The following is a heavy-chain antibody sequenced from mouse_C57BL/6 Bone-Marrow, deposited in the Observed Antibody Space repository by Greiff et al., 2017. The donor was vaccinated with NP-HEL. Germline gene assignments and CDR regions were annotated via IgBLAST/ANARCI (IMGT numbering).Heavy chain of an antibody. CDR2: IDPENGDT. D-gene: IGHD1-1*01. V-gene: IGHV14-4*01. CDR3: TTWGYYYGSSIAY. J-gene: IGHJ3*01. CDR1: GFNIKDDY. Sequence: VQLQQSGAELVRPGASVKLSCTASGFNIKDDYMHWVKQRPEQGLEWIGWIDPENGDTEYASKFQGKATITAETSSNTAYLQLSSLTSEDTAVYYCTTWGYYYGSSIAYWGQGTLVTVSA.